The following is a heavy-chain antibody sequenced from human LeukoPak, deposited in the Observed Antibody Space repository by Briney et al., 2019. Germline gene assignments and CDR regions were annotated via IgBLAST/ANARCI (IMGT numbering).Heavy chain of an antibody. J-gene: IGHJ3*02. CDR2: VYRSGTT. CDR1: GDSITSDYY. Sequence: PSETLSLTCAVSGDSITSDYYWVWIRQPPGKGLEWIGNVYRSGTTYYNPSLKSRVTMSVDTATDQFSLKLISVTAADTAVYYCARGHTLAVDRREGDPFDIRGPGTMLIVS. D-gene: IGHD4-23*01. CDR3: ARGHTLAVDRREGDPFDI. V-gene: IGHV4-38-2*01.